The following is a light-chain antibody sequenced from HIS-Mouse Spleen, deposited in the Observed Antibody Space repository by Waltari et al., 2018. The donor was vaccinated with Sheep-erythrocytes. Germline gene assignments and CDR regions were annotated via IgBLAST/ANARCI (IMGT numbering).Light chain of an antibody. Sequence: QSALTQPRSVSGSPGQSVTISCTGTSSDVGGYHYVSWYQQHPGKAPKLMIYDVSKRPSGVPDRFSGSKSGNTASLTISGLQAEDEADYYCCSYAGSYNHVFATGTKVTVL. CDR2: DVS. V-gene: IGLV2-11*01. CDR1: SSDVGGYHY. CDR3: CSYAGSYNHV. J-gene: IGLJ1*01.